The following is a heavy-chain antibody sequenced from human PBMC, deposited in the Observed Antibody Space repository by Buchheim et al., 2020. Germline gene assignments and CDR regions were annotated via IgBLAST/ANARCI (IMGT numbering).Heavy chain of an antibody. V-gene: IGHV1-46*01. CDR1: GYTFTSYY. Sequence: QVQLVQSGAEVKKPGASVKVSCKASGYTFTSYYMHWVRQAPGQGLEWMGIINPSGGSTSYAQKFQGRVTMTRDTSTSTVYMELSSLRSEDTAVYYCARGDVLLWFGELLESSYNWFDPWGQGTL. CDR3: ARGDVLLWFGELLESSYNWFDP. J-gene: IGHJ5*02. D-gene: IGHD3-10*01. CDR2: INPSGGST.